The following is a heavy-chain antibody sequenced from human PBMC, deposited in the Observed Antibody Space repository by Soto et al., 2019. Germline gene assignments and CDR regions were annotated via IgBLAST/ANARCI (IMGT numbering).Heavy chain of an antibody. D-gene: IGHD1-7*01. CDR3: AGWNYDY. CDR2: ISQSAGGNT. V-gene: IGHV3-23*01. Sequence: GSLRLSCAASGFTFSDYYMSWIRQAPGKGLEWVSAISQSAGGNTYYADSVKGRFTISRDDSKNTLYLQMDSLRPEDTAQYYCAGWNYDYWGQGTQVTVSS. J-gene: IGHJ4*02. CDR1: GFTFSDYY.